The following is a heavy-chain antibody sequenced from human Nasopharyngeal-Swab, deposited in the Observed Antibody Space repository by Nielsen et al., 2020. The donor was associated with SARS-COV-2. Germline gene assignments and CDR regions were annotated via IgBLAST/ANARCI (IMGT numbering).Heavy chain of an antibody. CDR2: IYHSGST. D-gene: IGHD3-10*01. Sequence: SETLSLTCAVYGGSFSGYYWSWIRQPPGKGLEWIGEIYHSGSTNYNPSLKSRVTISVDKSKNQFSLKLSSVTAADTAVYYCASRLLWFGELSWYFDLWGRGTLVTVSS. J-gene: IGHJ2*01. V-gene: IGHV4-34*01. CDR3: ASRLLWFGELSWYFDL. CDR1: GGSFSGYY.